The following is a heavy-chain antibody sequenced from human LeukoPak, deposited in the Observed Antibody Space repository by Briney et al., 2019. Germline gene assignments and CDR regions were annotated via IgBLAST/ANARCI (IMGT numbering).Heavy chain of an antibody. J-gene: IGHJ6*02. CDR1: GFTFSSYG. CDR2: IKQEGSEK. Sequence: GGSLRLSFAASGFTFSSYGMSWVRQAPGKGREGVANIKQEGSEKYYVDSVKGRFTISRDNAKNSLYLQMNSLRAEDTAVYYCARDPAPYYDILTGYYRSYYGMDVWGQGTTVTVSS. V-gene: IGHV3-7*01. CDR3: ARDPAPYYDILTGYYRSYYGMDV. D-gene: IGHD3-9*01.